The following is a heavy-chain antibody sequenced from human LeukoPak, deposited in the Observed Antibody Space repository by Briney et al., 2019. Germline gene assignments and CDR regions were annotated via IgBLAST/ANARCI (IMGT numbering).Heavy chain of an antibody. V-gene: IGHV1-8*01. J-gene: IGHJ4*02. CDR1: GYTFTSYD. Sequence: ASVKVSCKASGYTFTSYDINWVRQATGQGLEWMGWMNPNSGNTGYAQKFQGRVTMTRNTSISTAYMELSSPRSEDTAVYYCARGRGVRYGGYTYYFDYWGQGTLVTVSS. CDR2: MNPNSGNT. D-gene: IGHD5-12*01. CDR3: ARGRGVRYGGYTYYFDY.